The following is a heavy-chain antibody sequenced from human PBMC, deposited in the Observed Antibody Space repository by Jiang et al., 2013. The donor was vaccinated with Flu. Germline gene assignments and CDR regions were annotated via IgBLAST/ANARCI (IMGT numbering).Heavy chain of an antibody. D-gene: IGHD4-17*01. CDR1: GYSFTSYW. J-gene: IGHJ4*02. CDR2: IYPGDSDT. CDR3: ARHTPQFTVTTGGYDY. Sequence: SGYSFTSYWIGWVRQMPGKGLEWMGIIYPGDSDTRYSPSFQGQVTISADKSISTAYLQWSSLKASDTAMYYCARHTPQFTVTTGGYDYWGQGTLVTVSS. V-gene: IGHV5-51*01.